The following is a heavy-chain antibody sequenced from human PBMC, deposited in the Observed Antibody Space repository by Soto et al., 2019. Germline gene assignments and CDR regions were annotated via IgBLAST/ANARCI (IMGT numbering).Heavy chain of an antibody. CDR2: IWYDGSNK. CDR1: GFTFSSYG. V-gene: IGHV3-33*01. D-gene: IGHD6-19*01. J-gene: IGHJ4*02. Sequence: VGSLRLSCAASGFTFSSYGMHWVRQAPGKGLEWVAVIWYDGSNKYYADSVKGRFTISRDNSKNTLYLQMNFLDVEDTALYYCATDGDSSGGWYFNGDYFNFWGQGTLVTVSS. CDR3: ATDGDSSGGWYFNGDYFNF.